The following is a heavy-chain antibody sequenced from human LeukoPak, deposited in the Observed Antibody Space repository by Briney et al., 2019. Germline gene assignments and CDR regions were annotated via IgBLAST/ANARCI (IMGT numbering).Heavy chain of an antibody. Sequence: PGGSLRLSCAASGFTFSSYAMHWVRQAPGKGLEWVAVISYDRSNKYYADSVKGRFTISRDNYKNTLYLQMNSLRAEDTAVYYCAKDVYYDSSGYPIAYYYGMDVWGQGTTVTVSS. CDR1: GFTFSSYA. D-gene: IGHD3-22*01. CDR2: ISYDRSNK. CDR3: AKDVYYDSSGYPIAYYYGMDV. J-gene: IGHJ6*02. V-gene: IGHV3-30*18.